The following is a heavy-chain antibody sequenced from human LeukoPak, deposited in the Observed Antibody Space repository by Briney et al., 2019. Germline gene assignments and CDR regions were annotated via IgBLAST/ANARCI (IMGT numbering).Heavy chain of an antibody. D-gene: IGHD3-10*01. J-gene: IGHJ5*02. CDR3: AKDGPRITMVRGVNWFDP. V-gene: IGHV3-30*18. Sequence: GGSLRLSCAASGFTFSSYGMHWVRQAPGKGLEWVAVISYDGSNKYYADSVKGRFTISRDSSKNTLYLQMNSLRAEDTAVYYCAKDGPRITMVRGVNWFDPWGQGTLVTVSS. CDR1: GFTFSSYG. CDR2: ISYDGSNK.